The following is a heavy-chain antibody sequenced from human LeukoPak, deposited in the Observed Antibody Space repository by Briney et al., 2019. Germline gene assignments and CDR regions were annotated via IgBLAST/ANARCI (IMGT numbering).Heavy chain of an antibody. CDR3: ARLGRITMVRGVYYFDS. CDR2: IYYSGST. CDR1: GGSISSYY. J-gene: IGHJ4*02. V-gene: IGHV4-59*01. Sequence: SETLSLTCTVSGGSISSYYWSWIRQPPGKGLEWIGYIYYSGSTNYNPSLKSRVTISVDTSKNQFSLKLSSVTAADTAVYYCARLGRITMVRGVYYFDSWGQGTLVTVSS. D-gene: IGHD3-10*01.